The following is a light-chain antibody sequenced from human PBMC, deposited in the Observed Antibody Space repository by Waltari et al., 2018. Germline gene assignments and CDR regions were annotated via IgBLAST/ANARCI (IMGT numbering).Light chain of an antibody. CDR3: KQSYSLSFT. Sequence: DIQMTQSPSSLSASVGDRVTITCRASQSISSYLNWYQQKPGKAPKLLIYDASSLQSGVPARFSGSGSGTDFTLTISSLQPEDFATYFCKQSYSLSFTFGPGTKVDIK. CDR2: DAS. CDR1: QSISSY. V-gene: IGKV1-39*01. J-gene: IGKJ3*01.